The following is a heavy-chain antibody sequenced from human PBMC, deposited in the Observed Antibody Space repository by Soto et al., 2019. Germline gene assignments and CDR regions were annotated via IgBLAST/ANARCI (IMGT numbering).Heavy chain of an antibody. V-gene: IGHV3-23*01. J-gene: IGHJ4*02. CDR3: AKGEWELLDYFDY. D-gene: IGHD1-26*01. CDR1: GFTFSSYA. Sequence: GGSLRLSCAASGFTFSSYAMSWVRQAPGKGLEWVSAISGSGGSTYYADSVKGRFTISRNNSKNTLYLQMNSLRAEDTAVYYCAKGEWELLDYFDYWGQGTLVTVSS. CDR2: ISGSGGST.